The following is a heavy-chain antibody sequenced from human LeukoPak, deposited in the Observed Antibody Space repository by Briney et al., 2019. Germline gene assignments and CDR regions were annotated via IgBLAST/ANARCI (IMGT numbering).Heavy chain of an antibody. CDR2: IFSTGAT. CDR1: VGSNSGHY. CDR3: ARFSTRFGSGCTEASCYVHY. Sequence: SETLSLTRTVSVGSNSGHYWTWIRLPPGKGLELLGHIFSTGATHYNPSLRGRVTLSIDTSKNQFSLTLTSVNVEDTAVYYCARFSTRFGSGCTEASCYVHYWGQGTQVTVS. J-gene: IGHJ4*02. D-gene: IGHD2-2*01. V-gene: IGHV4-59*11.